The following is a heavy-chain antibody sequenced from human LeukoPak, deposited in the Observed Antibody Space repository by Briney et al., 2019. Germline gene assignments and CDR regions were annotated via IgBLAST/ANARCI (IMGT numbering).Heavy chain of an antibody. V-gene: IGHV4-59*01. CDR2: IFYSGTT. CDR3: ARGVLTFGGDNRFDP. Sequence: SETLSLTCTVSGGSIGAYYWNWIRQPPGKGLEWIGYIFYSGTTKYNPSLKSRVSMTVDTSENQFSLRLSSLTAADTAVYYCARGVLTFGGDNRFDPWGQGTLVTVSS. CDR1: GGSIGAYY. D-gene: IGHD3-16*01. J-gene: IGHJ5*02.